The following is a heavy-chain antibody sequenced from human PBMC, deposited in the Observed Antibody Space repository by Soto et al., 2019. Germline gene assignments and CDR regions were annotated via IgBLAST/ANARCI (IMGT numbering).Heavy chain of an antibody. Sequence: QVQLEQSGGEVKKPGSSVKVSCKASGVTFSKFIMTWVRQAPGLGLEWVGGIIPIFGTANYAQKFQGRVTITADESTSTSYLEVSNLRSEATAVYYCPKVRYSSPMGYYYGMDVWGQGPAVNVSS. CDR1: GVTFSKFI. J-gene: IGHJ6*02. CDR2: IIPIFGTA. CDR3: PKVRYSSPMGYYYGMDV. D-gene: IGHD6-19*01. V-gene: IGHV1-69*01.